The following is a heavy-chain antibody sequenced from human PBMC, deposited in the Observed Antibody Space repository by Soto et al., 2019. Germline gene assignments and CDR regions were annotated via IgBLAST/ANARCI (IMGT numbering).Heavy chain of an antibody. CDR1: GFTFDDYA. Sequence: GGSLRLSCAASGFTFDDYAMHWVRQAPGKGLEWVSGISWNSGSIGYADSVKGRFTISRDNAKNSLYLQMNSLRAEDTALYYCAKDISVEGFYAFDIWGQGTMVTVSS. CDR3: AKDISVEGFYAFDI. CDR2: ISWNSGSI. J-gene: IGHJ3*02. V-gene: IGHV3-9*01.